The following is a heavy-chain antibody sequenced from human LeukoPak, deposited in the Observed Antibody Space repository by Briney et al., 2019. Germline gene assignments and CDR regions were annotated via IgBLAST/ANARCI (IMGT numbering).Heavy chain of an antibody. CDR1: GGSISSYY. D-gene: IGHD3-22*01. CDR2: IYYSGST. CDR3: ARDDSNYYDSSGFDY. J-gene: IGHJ4*02. V-gene: IGHV4-59*01. Sequence: SETLSLTCTVSGGSISSYYWSWIRQPPGKGLEWIGYIYYSGSTNYNPSLKRRVTISVDMSKNQFSLKLTSVTVADTAVYYCARDDSNYYDSSGFDYWGQGTLVTVSS.